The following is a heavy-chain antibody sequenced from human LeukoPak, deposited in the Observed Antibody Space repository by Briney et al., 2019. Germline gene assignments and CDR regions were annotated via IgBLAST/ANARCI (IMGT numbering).Heavy chain of an antibody. CDR2: IRSKVFGGTT. Sequence: GGSLRLSCTASGFTFAAYAMSWFRQAPGKGLEWVSFIRSKVFGGTTEYAASVKGRFTISRDDSKSIAYLQMKSLKTEDTAVYYCTRERVRGYSYGDPGYWGQGTLVTVSS. CDR1: GFTFAAYA. V-gene: IGHV3-49*03. CDR3: TRERVRGYSYGDPGY. J-gene: IGHJ4*02. D-gene: IGHD5-18*01.